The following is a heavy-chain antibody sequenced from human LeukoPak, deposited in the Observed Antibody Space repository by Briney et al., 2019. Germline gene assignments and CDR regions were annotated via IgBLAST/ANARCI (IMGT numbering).Heavy chain of an antibody. V-gene: IGHV4-38-2*02. CDR1: GYSIRSGYY. CDR2: SYHSGGT. J-gene: IGHJ6*03. D-gene: IGHD3-10*01. CDR3: ARDRTYYYGSGSSYYYYYMDV. Sequence: PSETLSLTCTVSGYSIRSGYYWAWIRQPPGKGLEWIGSSYHSGGTDYNPSLKSRVTISVDTSKNQFSLKLSSVTAADTAVYYCARDRTYYYGSGSSYYYYYMDVWGKGTTVTVSS.